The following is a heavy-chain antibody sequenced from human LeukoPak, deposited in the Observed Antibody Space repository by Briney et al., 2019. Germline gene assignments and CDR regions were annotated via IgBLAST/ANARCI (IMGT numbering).Heavy chain of an antibody. CDR1: GFTFSSYS. V-gene: IGHV3-21*01. CDR2: ISSSSSYI. J-gene: IGHJ4*02. D-gene: IGHD3-16*01. Sequence: GGSLILSCAASGFTFSSYSMNWVRQAPGRGLEWVSSISSSSSYIYYADSLKGRFTISRDDAKNSLYLQMNSLRAEDTAVYYCARDSTPWGEAGRDFDYWGQGALVTVSS. CDR3: ARDSTPWGEAGRDFDY.